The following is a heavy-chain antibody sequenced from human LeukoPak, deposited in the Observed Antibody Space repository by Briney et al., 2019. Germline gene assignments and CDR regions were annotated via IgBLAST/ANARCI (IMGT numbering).Heavy chain of an antibody. D-gene: IGHD5-18*01. J-gene: IGHJ4*02. CDR2: INTSGGST. Sequence: ASGKVSCNVSGYTFTSYYMHWVRHAPGQGIERMRIINTSGGSTSYARKFHGRVTMTRDTSTSTGYMELSSLRSEDAAVYYCASVLRGYSYGSWGQGTLVTVSS. V-gene: IGHV1-46*01. CDR3: ASVLRGYSYGS. CDR1: GYTFTSYY.